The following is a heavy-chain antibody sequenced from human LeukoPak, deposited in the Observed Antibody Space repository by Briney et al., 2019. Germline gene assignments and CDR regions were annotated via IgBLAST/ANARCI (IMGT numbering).Heavy chain of an antibody. V-gene: IGHV4-59*01. CDR3: ARSPLRYFDWLSHYYYGMDV. Sequence: SETLSLTCTVSGGSISSYYWSWIRQPPGKGLEWIGYIYYSGSTNYNPSLKSRVTISVDTSKNQFSLKLSSVTAADTAVYYCARSPLRYFDWLSHYYYGMDVWGQGTTVTVSS. J-gene: IGHJ6*02. CDR2: IYYSGST. D-gene: IGHD3-9*01. CDR1: GGSISSYY.